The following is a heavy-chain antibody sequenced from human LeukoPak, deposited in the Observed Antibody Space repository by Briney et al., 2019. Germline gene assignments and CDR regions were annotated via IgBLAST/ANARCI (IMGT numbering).Heavy chain of an antibody. CDR3: AREVRSSGAFDY. CDR2: IKQDGSEK. CDR1: GFTFSNYA. Sequence: GGSLRLSCAASGFTFSNYAMNWVRQAPGKGLEWVANIKQDGSEKYYVDSVKGRFTISRDNAKNSLYLQMNSLRAEDTAVYYCAREVRSSGAFDYWGQGTLVTVSS. J-gene: IGHJ4*02. V-gene: IGHV3-7*01. D-gene: IGHD6-19*01.